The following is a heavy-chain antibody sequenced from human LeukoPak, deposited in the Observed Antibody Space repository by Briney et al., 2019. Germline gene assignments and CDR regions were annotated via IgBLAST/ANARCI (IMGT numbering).Heavy chain of an antibody. CDR1: GDSVSSNSVT. CDR2: TYYRSTWYN. V-gene: IGHV6-1*01. J-gene: IGHJ5*02. Sequence: SQTLSLTCAISGDSVSSNSVTWNWIRQSPSRGLEWLGRTYYRSTWYNDYAVSVRGRITVNPDTSKDQLSLHLNSVTPEDTAVYYCARRLTQYDCFDPWGQGILVTVSS. D-gene: IGHD2-2*01. CDR3: ARRLTQYDCFDP.